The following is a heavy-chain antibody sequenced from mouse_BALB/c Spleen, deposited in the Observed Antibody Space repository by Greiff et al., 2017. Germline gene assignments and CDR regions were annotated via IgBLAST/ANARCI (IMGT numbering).Heavy chain of an antibody. Sequence: VQLQQSGAELARPGASVKMSCKASGYTFTSYTMHWVKQRPGQGLEWIGYINPSSGYTNYNQKFKDKATLTADKSSSTAYMQLSSLTSEDSAVYYCANYYGRDYAMDYWGQGTSVTVSS. V-gene: IGHV1-4*01. D-gene: IGHD1-1*01. J-gene: IGHJ4*01. CDR2: INPSSGYT. CDR3: ANYYGRDYAMDY. CDR1: GYTFTSYT.